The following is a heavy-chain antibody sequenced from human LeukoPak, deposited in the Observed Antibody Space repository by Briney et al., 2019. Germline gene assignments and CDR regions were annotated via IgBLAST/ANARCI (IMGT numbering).Heavy chain of an antibody. CDR1: GFSFNSDW. Sequence: PGGSLRLSCAASGFSFNSDWMDWVRQAPGKGLEWVANIKHDESEKNYLDSVKGRFTISRDNAQNSLYLQMNGLRVEDTAVYYCTRRLDDWGQGTLVTV. CDR2: IKHDESEK. V-gene: IGHV3-7*01. CDR3: TRRLDD. D-gene: IGHD3-16*01. J-gene: IGHJ4*02.